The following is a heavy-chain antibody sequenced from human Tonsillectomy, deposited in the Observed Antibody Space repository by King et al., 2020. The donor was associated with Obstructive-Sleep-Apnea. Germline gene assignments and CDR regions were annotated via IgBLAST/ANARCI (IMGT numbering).Heavy chain of an antibody. D-gene: IGHD6-25*01. CDR3: APPIAAPGGAAFDV. CDR1: GFSLSSSGVG. CDR2: IYWDDDK. Sequence: TLKESGPTLVKPTQTLSLTCTFSGFSLSSSGVGVAWIRQPPGKALEWLTLIYWDDDKRYSPSLESRLTITKDPSKNQVVLTMTNMDPVDTATYYCAPPIAAPGGAAFDVWGQGTMVTVSS. J-gene: IGHJ3*01. V-gene: IGHV2-5*02.